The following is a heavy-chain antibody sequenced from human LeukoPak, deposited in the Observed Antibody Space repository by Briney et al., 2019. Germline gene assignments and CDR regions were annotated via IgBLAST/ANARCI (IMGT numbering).Heavy chain of an antibody. CDR3: ARRHTVYNWFDP. CDR1: GGSISSGGYY. Sequence: PSQTLSLTCTVSGGSISSGGYYWSWIRQHPGKGLEWIGYIYYSGSTYYNPSLKSRVTISVDTPKNQFSLKLSSVTAADTAVYYCARRHTVYNWFDPWGQGTLVTVSS. CDR2: IYYSGST. V-gene: IGHV4-31*03. J-gene: IGHJ5*02. D-gene: IGHD4-11*01.